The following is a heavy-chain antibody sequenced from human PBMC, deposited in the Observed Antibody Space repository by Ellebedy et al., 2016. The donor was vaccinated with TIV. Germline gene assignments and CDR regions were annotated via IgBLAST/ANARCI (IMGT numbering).Heavy chain of an antibody. V-gene: IGHV3-23*01. J-gene: IGHJ4*02. CDR1: GFTSSSSA. D-gene: IGHD3-10*01. CDR2: IGSGGGSA. Sequence: PGGSLRLSCAASGFTSSSSAMSWVRQAPGKGLEWVSSIGSGGGSAYYADSVRGRFTISRDNSRNTLYLQMNSLRAEDTAVYYCAKAPYFGELFEVDYWGQGTLVTVSS. CDR3: AKAPYFGELFEVDY.